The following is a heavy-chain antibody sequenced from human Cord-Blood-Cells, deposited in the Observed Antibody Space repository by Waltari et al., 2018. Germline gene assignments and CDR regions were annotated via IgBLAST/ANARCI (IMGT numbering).Heavy chain of an antibody. Sequence: QVQLVQSGAEVKKPGASVKVSCKVSGHTLTDSHLHWVRQAPGKGLEWMGGFDPEDGETIYAQKFQGRVTMTEDTSTVTAYMELSSLRYEDTAVYYCATAGYSSSWYVYWGQGTLVTVSS. V-gene: IGHV1-24*01. D-gene: IGHD6-13*01. CDR1: GHTLTDSH. CDR3: ATAGYSSSWYVY. J-gene: IGHJ4*02. CDR2: FDPEDGET.